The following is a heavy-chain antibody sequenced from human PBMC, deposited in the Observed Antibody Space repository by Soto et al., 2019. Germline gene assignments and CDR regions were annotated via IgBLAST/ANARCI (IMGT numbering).Heavy chain of an antibody. D-gene: IGHD6-13*01. CDR3: ATEGGISSSWYLGYFDY. J-gene: IGHJ4*02. CDR1: GDSLNSDDYY. V-gene: IGHV4-31*03. Sequence: PSETLSLTCTVSGDSLNSDDYYWTWIRQLPGKGLEWIGSISYYGSTYYNPSLMSRLTISVDTSNSQFSLKLTSVTAADTAVYYCATEGGISSSWYLGYFDYWGRGTLVTVSS. CDR2: ISYYGST.